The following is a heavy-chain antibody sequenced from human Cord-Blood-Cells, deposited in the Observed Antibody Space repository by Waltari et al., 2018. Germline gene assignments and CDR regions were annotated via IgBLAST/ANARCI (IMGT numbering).Heavy chain of an antibody. D-gene: IGHD6-19*01. Sequence: QVQLVESGGGVVQPGRSLRLSCAASGFTFSSYGMHWVRQAPGKGLGCVAVIADDEINKYDADAVKGRFTISRDKSKNTLYLQMNSRRAEDTTVYYCAKDFRRQWLVLMYFQHWGQGTLVTVSS. J-gene: IGHJ1*01. V-gene: IGHV3-30*18. CDR3: AKDFRRQWLVLMYFQH. CDR1: GFTFSSYG. CDR2: IADDEINK.